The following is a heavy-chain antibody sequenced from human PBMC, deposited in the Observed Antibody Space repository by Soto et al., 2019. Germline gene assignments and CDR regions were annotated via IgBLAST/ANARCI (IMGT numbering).Heavy chain of an antibody. CDR2: IKSKTDGGTT. CDR3: ATRVAAAGTTLVDY. CDR1: GFTFSNAW. D-gene: IGHD6-13*01. Sequence: EVQLVESGGGLVKPGGSLRLSCAASGFTFSNAWMNWVRQAPGKGLEWVGRIKSKTDGGTTDYAAPVKGRFTISRDDSKNTLYLQMNSLKTEDTAVYYCATRVAAAGTTLVDYWGQGTMGTVSS. V-gene: IGHV3-15*07. J-gene: IGHJ4*02.